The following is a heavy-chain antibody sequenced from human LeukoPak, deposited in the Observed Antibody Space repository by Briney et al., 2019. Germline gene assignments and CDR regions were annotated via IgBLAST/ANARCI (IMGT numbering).Heavy chain of an antibody. CDR1: GGSFSGYY. Sequence: SETLSLTCAVYGGSFSGYYWSWIRQPPGKGLEWIGEINHSGSSNYNPSLKSRVTISVDTSKKQFSLKLSSVTAADTAVYYCAGMRITTPTVRTLDYWGQGTLVTVSS. D-gene: IGHD1-14*01. CDR2: INHSGSS. CDR3: AGMRITTPTVRTLDY. V-gene: IGHV4-34*01. J-gene: IGHJ4*02.